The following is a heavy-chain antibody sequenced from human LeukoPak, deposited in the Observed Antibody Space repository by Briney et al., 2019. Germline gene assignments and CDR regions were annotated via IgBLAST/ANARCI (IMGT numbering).Heavy chain of an antibody. CDR1: GYTFTSYG. Sequence: GASVKVSCKASGYTFTSYGISWVRQAPGQGLDWMGWISAYNGNTNYAQKLQGRVTMTTDTSTSTAYMELRSLRSDDTAVYYCARDAAEYDFWSGYYTGILGYWGQGTLVTVSS. CDR3: ARDAAEYDFWSGYYTGILGY. D-gene: IGHD3-3*01. J-gene: IGHJ4*02. V-gene: IGHV1-18*01. CDR2: ISAYNGNT.